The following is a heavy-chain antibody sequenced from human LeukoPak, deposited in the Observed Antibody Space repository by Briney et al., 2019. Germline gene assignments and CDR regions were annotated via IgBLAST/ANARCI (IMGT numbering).Heavy chain of an antibody. CDR1: GGSFSVYY. J-gene: IGHJ3*02. D-gene: IGHD5-12*01. V-gene: IGHV4-34*01. Sequence: ASETLSLTCAVYGGSFSVYYWSWIRQPPGKGLEWIGEINHRGSTNHNPSLKSRVTISVDTSKNQFSLKLSSVTAADTAVYYCARGSKFSGYGIWGQGTMVTVSS. CDR3: ARGSKFSGYGI. CDR2: INHRGST.